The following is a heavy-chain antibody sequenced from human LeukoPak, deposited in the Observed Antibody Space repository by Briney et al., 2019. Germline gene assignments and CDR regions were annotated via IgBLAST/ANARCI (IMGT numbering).Heavy chain of an antibody. Sequence: SETLSLTCTVSGGSISSYYWSWIRQPPGKGLEWMGFIYYSGSSYYNPSLKSRVTMSVDTSKNQFSLKLTSVTAADTAFYYCARGGSNYGVEALDIWGQGTTVTVFS. CDR1: GGSISSYY. J-gene: IGHJ3*02. CDR3: ARGGSNYGVEALDI. D-gene: IGHD4-11*01. V-gene: IGHV4-59*12. CDR2: IYYSGSS.